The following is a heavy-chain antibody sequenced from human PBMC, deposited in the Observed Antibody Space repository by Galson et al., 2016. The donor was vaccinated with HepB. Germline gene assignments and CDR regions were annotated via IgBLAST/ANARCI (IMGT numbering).Heavy chain of an antibody. Sequence: SLRLSCAASGFSLSDFAMNWVRQAPGKGLEWVSSINDVSSHIYYADPVRGRFTVSRDNARNSLYLHMSTLRAEDTALYYCARVLATDEGLDSWGQGTLVTVSS. J-gene: IGHJ4*02. CDR2: INDVSSHI. V-gene: IGHV3-21*01. D-gene: IGHD3-3*01. CDR1: GFSLSDFA. CDR3: ARVLATDEGLDS.